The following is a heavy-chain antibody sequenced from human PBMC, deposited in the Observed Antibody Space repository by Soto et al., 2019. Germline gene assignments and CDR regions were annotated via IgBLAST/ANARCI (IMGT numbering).Heavy chain of an antibody. CDR1: GGSFIGYY. D-gene: IGHD6-19*01. Sequence: PSETLSLTCAVYGGSFIGYYWSWIRQPPGKGLEWIGEINHSGSTNYNPSLKSRVTISVDTSKNQFSLKLSSVTAADTAVYYCARTPTILSYSSGWRNYYYYYMDVWGKGTTVTVSS. CDR2: INHSGST. V-gene: IGHV4-34*01. CDR3: ARTPTILSYSSGWRNYYYYYMDV. J-gene: IGHJ6*03.